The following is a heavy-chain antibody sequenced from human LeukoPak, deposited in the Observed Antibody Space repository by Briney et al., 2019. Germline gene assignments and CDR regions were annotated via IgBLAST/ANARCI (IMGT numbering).Heavy chain of an antibody. V-gene: IGHV1-2*02. CDR3: ASVTIRYYGMDV. CDR2: INPNSGGT. CDR1: GYTFTGYY. D-gene: IGHD3-9*01. J-gene: IGHJ6*02. Sequence: ASVKVSCKASGYTFTGYYMHWVRQAPGQGLEWMGWINPNSGGTNYAQKFQGRDTMTRDTSISTAYMELSRLRSDDTAVYYCASVTIRYYGMDVWGQGTTVTVSS.